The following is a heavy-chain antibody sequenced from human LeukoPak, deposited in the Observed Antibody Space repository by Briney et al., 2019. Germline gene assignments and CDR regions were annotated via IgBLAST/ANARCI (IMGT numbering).Heavy chain of an antibody. CDR3: ARVLYSWNDVVDY. V-gene: IGHV3-74*01. D-gene: IGHD1-20*01. CDR2: ISSDGDTT. J-gene: IGHJ4*02. Sequence: PGASLRLSCAASGFTFSSYWMHWVRQAPGKGLVWVSRISSDGDTTNYADSVKGRFTISRGNAKNTLYLQMNSLRAEDTAVYYCARVLYSWNDVVDYWGQGTLVTVSS. CDR1: GFTFSSYW.